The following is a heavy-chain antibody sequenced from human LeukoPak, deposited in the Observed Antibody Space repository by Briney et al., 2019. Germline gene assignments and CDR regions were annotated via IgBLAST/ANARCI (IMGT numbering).Heavy chain of an antibody. D-gene: IGHD3-10*01. CDR2: IYYSGST. J-gene: IGHJ5*02. Sequence: ASETLSLTCTVSGGSISSSSYYWGWIRQPPGKGLEWIGSIYYSGSTSYNPSLKSRVTISVDTSKNKFSLKLSSVTAADTAVYYCAREGLVRGVSNNWFDPWGQGTLVTVSS. V-gene: IGHV4-39*07. CDR1: GGSISSSSYY. CDR3: AREGLVRGVSNNWFDP.